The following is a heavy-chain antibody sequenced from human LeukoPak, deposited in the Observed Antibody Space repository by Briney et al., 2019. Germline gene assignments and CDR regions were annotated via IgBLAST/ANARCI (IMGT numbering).Heavy chain of an antibody. CDR1: GLTFSSSW. CDR2: IKQDGSEK. CDR3: ARERIVGAPDAFDI. D-gene: IGHD1-26*01. Sequence: GGSLRLSCAVSGLTFSSSWMDWVRQAPGKGLEWVANIKQDGSEKYYVDSVKGRFTISRDNAKNSLYLQMNSLRAEDTAVYYCARERIVGAPDAFDIWGQGTMVTVSS. V-gene: IGHV3-7*03. J-gene: IGHJ3*02.